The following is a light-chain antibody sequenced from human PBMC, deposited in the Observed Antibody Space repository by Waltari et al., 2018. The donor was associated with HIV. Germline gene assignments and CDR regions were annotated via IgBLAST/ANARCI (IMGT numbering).Light chain of an antibody. V-gene: IGLV1-40*01. CDR2: GNN. CDR1: RSHTPAHYL. Sequence: QSVLTPPPSVSGAPRQRVTIHCTGSRSHTPAHYLLPSSQQLPVTAPNRLLFGNNNRPSGVPDRFSGSKSGTSASLAITGLQAEDEADYYCQSYDSSLRGSGVFGGGTKLTVL. CDR3: QSYDSSLRGSGV. J-gene: IGLJ3*02.